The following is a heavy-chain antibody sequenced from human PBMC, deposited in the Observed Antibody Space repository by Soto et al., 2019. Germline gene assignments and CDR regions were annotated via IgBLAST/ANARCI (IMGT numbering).Heavy chain of an antibody. CDR3: ARESGDWPLNWFDP. CDR1: GFNFSNPW. Sequence: GGSLRLSXAASGFNFSNPWMHWVRQRPAEGLVWVSRITSDGKSKAYAESVKGRFAISRDNAKNTLYLQMNGLTAEDTAVYYCARESGDWPLNWFDPWGQGTLVTVSS. J-gene: IGHJ5*02. V-gene: IGHV3-74*01. D-gene: IGHD2-21*02. CDR2: ITSDGKSK.